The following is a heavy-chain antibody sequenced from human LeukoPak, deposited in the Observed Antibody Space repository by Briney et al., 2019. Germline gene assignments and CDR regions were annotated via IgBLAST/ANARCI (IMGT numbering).Heavy chain of an antibody. V-gene: IGHV3-23*01. CDR2: ISGSGGST. CDR3: ARWNLGSDY. D-gene: IGHD1-1*01. Sequence: VQPGGSLRLSCAASGFTFSSYAMSWVRQAPGKGLEWVSGISGSGGSTYYADSVKGRFTISRDNAKNSLFLQMNSLRIEDTGVYYCARWNLGSDYWGQGTLVTVSS. J-gene: IGHJ4*02. CDR1: GFTFSSYA.